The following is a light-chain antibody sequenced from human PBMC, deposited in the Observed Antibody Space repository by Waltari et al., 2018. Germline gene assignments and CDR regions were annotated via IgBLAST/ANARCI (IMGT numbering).Light chain of an antibody. CDR3: QVWHADIDPGV. Sequence: SYVLTQPPSVSVAPGETASITWGGDNLGSYSVHWYQQKPGQAPVLVIFYDSDRPPGIPARFSGSNSGNTATLTITSVEAGDEARYYCQVWHADIDPGVFGTGTEVTVL. CDR2: YDS. CDR1: NLGSYS. V-gene: IGLV3-21*04. J-gene: IGLJ1*01.